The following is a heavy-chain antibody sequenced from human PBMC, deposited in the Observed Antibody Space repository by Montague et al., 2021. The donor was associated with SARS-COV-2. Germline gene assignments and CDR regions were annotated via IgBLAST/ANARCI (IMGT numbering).Heavy chain of an antibody. CDR1: GEPISGFF. CDR2: IYASGGT. J-gene: IGHJ4*01. Sequence: SETLSLTCSVSGEPISGFFWNWIRQPAGKGLEWIGRIYASGGTDYNPSLESRVTMSVDTSKNQFSRKVKSVTAAATEMYYCARGVVADPPVVDYWGRGTMVTVSS. D-gene: IGHD2-15*01. CDR3: ARGVVADPPVVDY. V-gene: IGHV4-4*07.